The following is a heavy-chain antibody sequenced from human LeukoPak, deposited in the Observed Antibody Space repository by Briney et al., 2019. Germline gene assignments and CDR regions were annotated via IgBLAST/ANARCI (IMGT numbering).Heavy chain of an antibody. CDR2: IYTSGSN. V-gene: IGHV4-4*07. J-gene: IGHJ6*03. CDR1: GGSISSYY. CDR3: ARAKAVYYYMDV. Sequence: SEAVSLTCTGCGGSISSYYWSWLRQPAGKGLEGIGRIYTSGSNNYNPSLRSRVTMSVDTSKNQFSLKLSSVTAADTAVYYCARAKAVYYYMDVWGKGTTVTVSS.